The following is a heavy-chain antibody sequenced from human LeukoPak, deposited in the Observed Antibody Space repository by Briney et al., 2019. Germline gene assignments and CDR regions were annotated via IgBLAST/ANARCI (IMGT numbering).Heavy chain of an antibody. V-gene: IGHV3-49*03. Sequence: PGGSLRLSCTASGFTLSDYYMTWIRQAPGKGLEWVGFIRSKAYRGTTEYAASVKGRFTISRDDSKSIAYLQMNSLKTEDTAVYYCTRNKDYDFWSGYPIFDYWGQGTLVTVSS. CDR2: IRSKAYRGTT. D-gene: IGHD3-3*01. CDR3: TRNKDYDFWSGYPIFDY. CDR1: GFTLSDYY. J-gene: IGHJ4*02.